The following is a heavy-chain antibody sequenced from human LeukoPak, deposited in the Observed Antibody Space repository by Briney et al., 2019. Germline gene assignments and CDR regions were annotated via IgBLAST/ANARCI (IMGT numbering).Heavy chain of an antibody. D-gene: IGHD3-3*01. CDR2: IYPGDSDT. CDR1: GYSFTSYW. J-gene: IGHJ6*02. V-gene: IGHV5-51*01. Sequence: GESLKISCKGSGYSFTSYWIGWVRQMPGKGLEWMGIIYPGDSDTRYSPSFQGQVTISADKSISTAYLQWSSLKASDTAMYYCARSVYDFWSGYYSRGMDVWAKGPRSPSP. CDR3: ARSVYDFWSGYYSRGMDV.